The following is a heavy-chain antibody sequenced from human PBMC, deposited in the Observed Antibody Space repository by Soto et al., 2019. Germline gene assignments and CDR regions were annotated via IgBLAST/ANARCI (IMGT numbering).Heavy chain of an antibody. J-gene: IGHJ6*02. V-gene: IGHV5-51*01. CDR3: ARRAVAGTGYYYGMDV. D-gene: IGHD6-19*01. CDR1: GYNFTNYW. CDR2: IYPGDSDT. Sequence: GESLKNSCKGSGYNFTNYWIGWVRQMPGKGLEWMGIIYPGDSDTRYSPSFQGQVTISADKSISTAYLQWSSLKASDTAMYYCARRAVAGTGYYYGMDVWGQGTTVTVSS.